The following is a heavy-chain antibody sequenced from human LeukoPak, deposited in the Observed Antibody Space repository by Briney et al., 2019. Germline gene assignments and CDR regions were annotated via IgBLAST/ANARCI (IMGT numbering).Heavy chain of an antibody. D-gene: IGHD3-3*01. CDR1: GYTFTGYY. Sequence: ASVKVSCKASGYTFTGYYMHWVRQAPGQGLEWMGWINPNSGGTNYAQKFQGRVTMTRDTSISTAYMELSRLRSDDTAVYYCARAPESPEVYDFWSGYYHQNWFDPWGQGTLVTVSS. CDR3: ARAPESPEVYDFWSGYYHQNWFDP. CDR2: INPNSGGT. J-gene: IGHJ5*02. V-gene: IGHV1-2*02.